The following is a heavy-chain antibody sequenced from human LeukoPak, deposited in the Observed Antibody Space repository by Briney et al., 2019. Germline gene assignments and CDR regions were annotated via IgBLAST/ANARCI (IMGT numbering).Heavy chain of an antibody. CDR1: GDSISSGSHY. CDR2: IYYNGNT. CDR3: ARDGNWLGRGFDY. J-gene: IGHJ4*02. D-gene: IGHD1-20*01. V-gene: IGHV4-30-4*08. Sequence: PSRTLSLTXSVSGDSISSGSHYWSWIRQPPGKGLEWIGYIYYNGNTYYNPSLKSRLAISVDTSKNQFSLKLSFVTVADTAVYYCARDGNWLGRGFDYWGQGTLVTVSS.